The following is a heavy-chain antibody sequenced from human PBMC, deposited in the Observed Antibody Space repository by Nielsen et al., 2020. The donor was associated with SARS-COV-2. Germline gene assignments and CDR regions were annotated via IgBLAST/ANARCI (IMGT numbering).Heavy chain of an antibody. V-gene: IGHV3-23*01. CDR3: AKFDRGVIPPHFDY. CDR2: ISGSGISI. CDR1: GVTFSSYA. Sequence: GESLKISCTASGVTFSSYAMSWVRQAPGQGLEWVSSISGSGISIYYADSVKGRFTISRDKSKNTLYLQMNSLRAEDTAVYYCAKFDRGVIPPHFDYWGQGTLVTVSS. J-gene: IGHJ4*02. D-gene: IGHD3-10*01.